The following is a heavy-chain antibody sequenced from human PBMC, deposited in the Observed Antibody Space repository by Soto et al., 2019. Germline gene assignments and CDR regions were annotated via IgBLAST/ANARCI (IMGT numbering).Heavy chain of an antibody. J-gene: IGHJ4*02. CDR2: IKSKADGETT. CDR1: GFTFSYAW. Sequence: GGSLRLSCAASGFTFSYAWLSWVRQAPGKGLQWVARIKSKADGETTDYAAPVRGRFTISRDDPKNTLYLQMNSLETEDTAFYYCTTSTNGWHRQSFDHWGQGTLVTVSS. D-gene: IGHD6-19*01. CDR3: TTSTNGWHRQSFDH. V-gene: IGHV3-15*05.